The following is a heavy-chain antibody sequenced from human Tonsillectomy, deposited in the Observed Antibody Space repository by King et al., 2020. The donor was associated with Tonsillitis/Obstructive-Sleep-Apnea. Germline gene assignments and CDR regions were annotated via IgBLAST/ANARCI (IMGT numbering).Heavy chain of an antibody. J-gene: IGHJ6*03. CDR3: AIGVDYYYYMDV. D-gene: IGHD3-3*01. CDR2: IYYSGST. V-gene: IGHV4-31*03. Sequence: VQLQESGPGLVKPSQTLSLTCTVSCGSISSGGYFWSWIRQHPGKGLEWIGYIYYSGSTYYNPSLESRLTISIDTSKNHFSLKLSSVTAADTAVYYCAIGVDYYYYMDVWGKGTTVTVSS. CDR1: CGSISSGGYF.